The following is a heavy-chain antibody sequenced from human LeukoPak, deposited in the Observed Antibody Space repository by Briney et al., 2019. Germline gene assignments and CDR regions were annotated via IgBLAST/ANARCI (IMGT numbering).Heavy chain of an antibody. Sequence: SETLSLTCAVYGGSFSGYYWSWIRQPPGKGLEWIGEINHSGSTNYNPSLKSRVTISVDTSKNQFSLKLSSVTAADTAVYYCAGRGAPVAGASSFDFWGQGTLVTVSS. D-gene: IGHD6-19*01. CDR1: GGSFSGYY. V-gene: IGHV4-34*01. J-gene: IGHJ4*02. CDR3: AGRGAPVAGASSFDF. CDR2: INHSGST.